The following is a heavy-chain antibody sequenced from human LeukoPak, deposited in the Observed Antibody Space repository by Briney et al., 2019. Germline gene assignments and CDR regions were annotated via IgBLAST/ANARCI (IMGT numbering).Heavy chain of an antibody. CDR3: ARDLRYLGIDY. D-gene: IGHD3-9*01. V-gene: IGHV1-46*01. Sequence: GASVKVSCKASGYTFTNYDVNWVRQAPGQGLEWMGIINPSGGSTSYAQKFQGRVTMTRDTSTSTVYMELSSLRSEDTAVYYCARDLRYLGIDYWGQGTLVTVSS. J-gene: IGHJ4*02. CDR2: INPSGGST. CDR1: GYTFTNYD.